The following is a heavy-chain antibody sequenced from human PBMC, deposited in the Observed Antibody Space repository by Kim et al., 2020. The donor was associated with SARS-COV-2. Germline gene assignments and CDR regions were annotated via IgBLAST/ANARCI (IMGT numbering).Heavy chain of an antibody. CDR3: ARGGDWEYSSSWYKDYFDY. V-gene: IGHV3-48*03. CDR1: GFTFSSYE. J-gene: IGHJ4*02. Sequence: GGSLRLSCVASGFTFSSYEMNWVRQAPGKGLEWVSYISSRGNTIYYADSVKGRFTISRDNAKNSLYLQMNSLRVEDTAVYYCARGGDWEYSSSWYKDYFDYWGQGTLVTVSS. D-gene: IGHD6-13*01. CDR2: ISSRGNTI.